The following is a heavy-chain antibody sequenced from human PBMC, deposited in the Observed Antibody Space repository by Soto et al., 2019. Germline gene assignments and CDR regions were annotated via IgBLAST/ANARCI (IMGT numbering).Heavy chain of an antibody. V-gene: IGHV3-30*18. CDR1: GFTFSSYG. CDR2: ISYDGSNK. D-gene: IGHD1-7*01. CDR3: AKDDPNWNFY. J-gene: IGHJ4*02. Sequence: QVQLVESGGGVVQPGRSLRLSCEASGFTFSSYGMHWVRQAPGKGLEWVAVISYDGSNKYYADSVKGRFTISRDNSKNTLYLQMNSLRAEDTAVYYCAKDDPNWNFYWGQGTLVTVSS.